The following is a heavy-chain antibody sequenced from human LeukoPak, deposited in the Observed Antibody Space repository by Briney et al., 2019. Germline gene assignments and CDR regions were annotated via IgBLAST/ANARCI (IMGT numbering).Heavy chain of an antibody. V-gene: IGHV4-59*01. D-gene: IGHD6-13*01. CDR2: IYYSGST. CDR3: ARDSSSWYEGGYYYYMDV. CDR1: GGSISSYY. J-gene: IGHJ6*03. Sequence: KPSETLSLTCTVSGGSISSYYWSWIRQPPGKGLEWIGYIYYSGSTNYNPSLKSRVTISVDTSKNQFSLKLSSVTAADTAVYYCARDSSSWYEGGYYYYMDVWGKGTTVTVSS.